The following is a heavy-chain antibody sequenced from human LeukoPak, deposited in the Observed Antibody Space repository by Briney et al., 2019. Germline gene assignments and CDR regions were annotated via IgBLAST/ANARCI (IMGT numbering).Heavy chain of an antibody. CDR1: GFTFSSYS. J-gene: IGHJ4*02. CDR3: ARQIWFGELSFDY. V-gene: IGHV3-21*01. Sequence: KPGGSLRLSCAASGFTFSSYSMNWVRQAPGKGLEWVSSISSSSGYIYYADSVKGRFTISRDNAKNSLYLQMNSLRAEDTAVYYCARQIWFGELSFDYWGQGTLVTVSS. CDR2: ISSSSGYI. D-gene: IGHD3-10*01.